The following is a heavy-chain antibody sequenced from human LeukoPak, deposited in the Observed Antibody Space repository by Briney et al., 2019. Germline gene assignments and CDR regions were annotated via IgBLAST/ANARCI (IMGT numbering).Heavy chain of an antibody. CDR3: AKDSPYSSSWRDPFDY. CDR1: GFTFSSYA. D-gene: IGHD6-13*01. CDR2: LSGSGGSA. J-gene: IGHJ4*02. Sequence: GGSLRLSCAASGFTFSSYAMSWVRQAPGKGLEWVSALSGSGGSAYYADSVKGRFTISRDNSKNTLYLQMNSLRAEDTAVYYCAKDSPYSSSWRDPFDYWGQGTLVTVSS. V-gene: IGHV3-23*01.